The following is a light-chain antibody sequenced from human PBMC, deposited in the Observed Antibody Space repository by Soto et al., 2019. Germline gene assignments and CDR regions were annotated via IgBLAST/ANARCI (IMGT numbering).Light chain of an antibody. J-gene: IGKJ4*01. V-gene: IGKV1-39*01. CDR3: QQSYSTPLLT. CDR2: AAS. Sequence: DIQMTQSPSSLSASVGDRVTITCRASQIISSYLNWYQQKPGKAPKLLIYAASSLQSGVPSRFSGSGSGTDFTLTISSLQPEDFATYYCQQSYSTPLLTFGGGTKVEIK. CDR1: QIISSY.